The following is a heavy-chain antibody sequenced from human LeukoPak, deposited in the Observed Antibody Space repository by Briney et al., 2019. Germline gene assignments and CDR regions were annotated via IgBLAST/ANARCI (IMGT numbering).Heavy chain of an antibody. V-gene: IGHV4-34*01. Sequence: SETLSLTCAVYGGSFSGYYWSWIRQPPGKGLEWIGEINHSGSTYYNPSLKSRVTISVDTSKNQFSLKLSSVTAADTAVYYCARQTPSDYWGQGTLVTVSS. J-gene: IGHJ4*02. CDR2: INHSGST. CDR1: GGSFSGYY. CDR3: ARQTPSDY.